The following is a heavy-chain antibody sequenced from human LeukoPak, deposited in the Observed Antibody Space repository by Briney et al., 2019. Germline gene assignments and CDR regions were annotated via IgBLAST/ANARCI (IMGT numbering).Heavy chain of an antibody. J-gene: IGHJ4*02. CDR2: IYYSGST. Sequence: KTSETLSLTCTVSGGSISSYYWSWIRQPPGKGLEWIGYIYYSGSTNYNPSLKSRVTISVDTSKNQFSLKLSSVTAADTAVYYCARQGGIAVAGQGLDYWGQGTLSPSPQ. V-gene: IGHV4-59*08. CDR3: ARQGGIAVAGQGLDY. CDR1: GGSISSYY. D-gene: IGHD6-19*01.